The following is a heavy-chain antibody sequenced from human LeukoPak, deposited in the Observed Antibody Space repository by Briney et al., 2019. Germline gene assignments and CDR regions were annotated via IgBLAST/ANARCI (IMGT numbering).Heavy chain of an antibody. Sequence: PSETLSLTCTVSGDSINTDNYYWGWIRLAPGKGLEWIGSIFYSGTTYYSPPLKSRVPISVDMSKNQFSLKLTSVTAADTALYYCARHENYYYYLDVWGKGTTVTVSS. CDR2: IFYSGTT. CDR3: ARHENYYYYLDV. V-gene: IGHV4-39*01. CDR1: GDSINTDNYY. J-gene: IGHJ6*03.